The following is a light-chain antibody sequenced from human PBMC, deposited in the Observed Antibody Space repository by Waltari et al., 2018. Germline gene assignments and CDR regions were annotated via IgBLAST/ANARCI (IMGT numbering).Light chain of an antibody. V-gene: IGKV1-17*03. Sequence: DLQMTQSPSAMYASVGDTVTLTFPASQGISNYLAWFQQKPGKVPKRLIYATSSLQSGVPSRFSDSGSGTEFTLTISSLQPEDFATYYCLQHNSYPYTSGQGTKLEIK. J-gene: IGKJ2*01. CDR1: QGISNY. CDR2: ATS. CDR3: LQHNSYPYT.